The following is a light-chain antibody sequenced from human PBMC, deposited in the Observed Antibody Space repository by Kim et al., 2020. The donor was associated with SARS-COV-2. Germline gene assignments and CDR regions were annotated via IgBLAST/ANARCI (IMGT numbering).Light chain of an antibody. J-gene: IGKJ5*01. CDR1: QSVSSSY. Sequence: QGERATLSCRASQSVSSSYLAWYQQKPGQAPRLLIYGASSRATGIPDRFSGSGSGTDFTLTISRLEPEDFAVYYCQQYGSSPRITFGQGTRLEIK. CDR3: QQYGSSPRIT. V-gene: IGKV3-20*01. CDR2: GAS.